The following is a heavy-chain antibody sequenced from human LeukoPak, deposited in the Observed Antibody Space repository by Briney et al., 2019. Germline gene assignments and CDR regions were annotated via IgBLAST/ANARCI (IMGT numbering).Heavy chain of an antibody. D-gene: IGHD3-10*01. CDR3: ARASGPFDY. J-gene: IGHJ4*02. CDR2: IWNDGSNK. Sequence: PGGSLRLSCAASGFTFSIYGMHGARQAPGKGLEWVAVIWNDGSNKYYADSVKGRFTISRDNAKNTLYLQMNSLRAEDTAVYSCARASGPFDYWGQGTLVTVSS. V-gene: IGHV3-33*01. CDR1: GFTFSIYG.